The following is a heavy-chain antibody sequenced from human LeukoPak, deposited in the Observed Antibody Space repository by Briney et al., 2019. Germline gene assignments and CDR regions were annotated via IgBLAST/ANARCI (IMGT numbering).Heavy chain of an antibody. CDR3: ARLEMATITGAGYYYYMDV. J-gene: IGHJ6*03. CDR2: IYPGDSDT. CDR1: GYSFTSYW. D-gene: IGHD5-24*01. V-gene: IGHV5-51*01. Sequence: GESLKISCKGSGYSFTSYWIGWVRQMPGKGLEWMGIIYPGDSDTRYSPSFQGQVTISADKSISTAYLQWSSLKASDTAMYYCARLEMATITGAGYYYYMDVWGKGTTVTVSS.